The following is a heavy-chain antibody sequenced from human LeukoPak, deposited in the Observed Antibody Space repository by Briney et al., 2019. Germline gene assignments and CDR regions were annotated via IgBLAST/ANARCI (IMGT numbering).Heavy chain of an antibody. D-gene: IGHD3-22*01. V-gene: IGHV3-21*01. Sequence: GGSLRLSCAASGFTFSSYSMNWVRQAPGKGLEWVSSISSSSSYIYYADSVKGRFTISRDNAKNSPYLQMNSLRAEDTAVYYCARSRSDSSGYYYFAYWGQGTLVTVSS. CDR2: ISSSSSYI. J-gene: IGHJ4*02. CDR1: GFTFSSYS. CDR3: ARSRSDSSGYYYFAY.